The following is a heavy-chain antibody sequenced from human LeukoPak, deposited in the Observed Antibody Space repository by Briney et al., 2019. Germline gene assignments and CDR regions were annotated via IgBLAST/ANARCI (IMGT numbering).Heavy chain of an antibody. J-gene: IGHJ3*02. Sequence: GSLRLSCIASGFTFSSSAMSWIRQPPGKGLEWIGSIYYSGSTYYNPSLKSRVTISVDTSKNQFSLKLSSVTAADTAVYYCASPLRGGSYYLGYSFDMWGQGRMVTVSS. CDR3: ASPLRGGSYYLGYSFDM. D-gene: IGHD1-26*01. V-gene: IGHV4-39*07. CDR1: GFTFSSSAM. CDR2: IYYSGST.